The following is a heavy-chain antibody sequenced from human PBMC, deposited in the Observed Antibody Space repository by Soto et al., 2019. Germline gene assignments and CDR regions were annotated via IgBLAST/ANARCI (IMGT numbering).Heavy chain of an antibody. CDR1: GYMFTYYH. CDR3: TKYRRTDAEGYSFDY. D-gene: IGHD2-15*01. Sequence: ASVKVSCKASGYMFTYYHVHCVRQARGQGLEWMGIINPNGGDTRYAQKFQSRVTMSVDSAKNQFSLQLSSVTAADTAVYFCTKYRRTDAEGYSFDYWGQGALVTVSS. CDR2: INPNGGDT. V-gene: IGHV1-46*01. J-gene: IGHJ4*02.